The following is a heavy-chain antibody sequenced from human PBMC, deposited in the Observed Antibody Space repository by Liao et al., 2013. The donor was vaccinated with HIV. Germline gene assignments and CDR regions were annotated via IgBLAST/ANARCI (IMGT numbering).Heavy chain of an antibody. V-gene: IGHV4-34*01. CDR1: GRSFSDYY. D-gene: IGHD6-13*01. CDR3: AVGNSWYNGWVY. CDR2: VSDSGIT. Sequence: QEQLHQWGAGLLKPSETLSLTCDVFGRSFSDYYWSWIRQSPGKGLEWIGEVSDSGITNYNLALKSRLTISRDTAANQFSLNLKVVTAADTATYYCAVGNSWYNGWVYWGQGTVVTVSS. J-gene: IGHJ4*02.